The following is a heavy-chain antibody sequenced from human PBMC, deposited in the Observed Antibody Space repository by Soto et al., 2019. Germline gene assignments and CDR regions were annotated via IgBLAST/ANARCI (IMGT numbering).Heavy chain of an antibody. CDR1: GGSISSSSYY. CDR2: IYYSGST. CDR3: ARGYSYGQSYFDY. Sequence: QLQLQESGPGLVKPSETLSLTCTVSGGSISSSSYYWGWIRQPPGKGLEWIGSIYYSGSTYYNPSLKSRVTISVDTSKNQFSLKLSSVTAADTAVYYCARGYSYGQSYFDYWGQGTLVTVSS. D-gene: IGHD5-18*01. V-gene: IGHV4-39*01. J-gene: IGHJ4*02.